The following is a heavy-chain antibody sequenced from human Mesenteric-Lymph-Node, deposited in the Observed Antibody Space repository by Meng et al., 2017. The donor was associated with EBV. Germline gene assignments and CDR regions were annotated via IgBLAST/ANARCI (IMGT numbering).Heavy chain of an antibody. CDR2: IHYSGDT. J-gene: IGHJ4*02. V-gene: IGHV4-30-4*08. Sequence: VHLAESVPGLVKPSRTVSLPCAVSGGSIAGGSYWSLVRQPPGKGLEWIAFIHYSGDTYYNPSLKSRLTISVDTSKDQFSLRLRSVTAADTAVYYCARRSGSYYGYFDYWGQGTLVTVSS. CDR3: ARRSGSYYGYFDY. CDR1: GGSIAGGSY. D-gene: IGHD1-26*01.